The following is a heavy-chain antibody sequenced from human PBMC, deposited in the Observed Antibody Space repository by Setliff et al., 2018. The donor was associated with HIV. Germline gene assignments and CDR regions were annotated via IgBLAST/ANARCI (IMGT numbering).Heavy chain of an antibody. CDR3: ARFETVAVSGTDY. J-gene: IGHJ4*02. V-gene: IGHV3-21*01. Sequence: PGESLKISCAASGFTFSSYSMNWVRQAPGKGLEWVSSISSDSSHILDADSVKGRFTISRDNTRNSLYLQMSSLRAEDTAVYFCARFETVAVSGTDYWGPGTLVTVSS. CDR2: ISSDSSHI. CDR1: GFTFSSYS. D-gene: IGHD6-19*01.